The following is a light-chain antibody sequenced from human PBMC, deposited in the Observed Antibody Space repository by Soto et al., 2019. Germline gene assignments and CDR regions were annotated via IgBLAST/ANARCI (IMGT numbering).Light chain of an antibody. Sequence: DIQMTQSPSTLSASVGDRVTSTCRASQSVSSWLAWYQQKPGKAPKLLIYKASTLQSGVPSRFSGSGSGTDFTLTISSLLPDDFATYYCQQYKSYPLTFGGGTKVEIK. J-gene: IGKJ4*01. CDR1: QSVSSW. CDR2: KAS. CDR3: QQYKSYPLT. V-gene: IGKV1-5*03.